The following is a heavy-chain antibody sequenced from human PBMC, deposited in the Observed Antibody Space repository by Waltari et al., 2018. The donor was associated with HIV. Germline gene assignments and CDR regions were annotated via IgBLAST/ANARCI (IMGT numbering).Heavy chain of an antibody. J-gene: IGHJ4*02. D-gene: IGHD4-17*01. V-gene: IGHV4-31*03. Sequence: QVQLQESGPGLVKPSQTLSLTCIFSGGSISSGGYYWSWIRQHPGKGLEWIGYIFYSGSTYYNPSLKSRVTMSVDTSKNQFSLKLNSMTAADTAVYYCARGGYGDPIDFWGQGTLVTVSS. CDR2: IFYSGST. CDR3: ARGGYGDPIDF. CDR1: GGSISSGGYY.